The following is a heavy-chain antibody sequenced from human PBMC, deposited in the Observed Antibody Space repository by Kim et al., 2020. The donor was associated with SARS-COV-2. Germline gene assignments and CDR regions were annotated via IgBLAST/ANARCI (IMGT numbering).Heavy chain of an antibody. V-gene: IGHV5-51*01. Sequence: YSPSFQGQVTISADKSISTAYLQWSSLKASDTAMYYCARSLWLPASHFDYWGQGTLVTVSS. J-gene: IGHJ4*02. D-gene: IGHD3-10*01. CDR3: ARSLWLPASHFDY.